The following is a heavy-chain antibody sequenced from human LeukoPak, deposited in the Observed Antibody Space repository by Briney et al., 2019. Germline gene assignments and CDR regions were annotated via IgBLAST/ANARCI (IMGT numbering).Heavy chain of an antibody. CDR2: INPSGGST. CDR3: ARDRGVSCYPRCRFDY. CDR1: GYTFTSYY. D-gene: IGHD2-15*01. Sequence: ASVKVSCKASGYTFTSYYMHWVRQAPGQGLEWMGIINPSGGSTNYAQKFQGRVTITADESTSTAYMELSSLRSEDTAVYYCARDRGVSCYPRCRFDYWGQGTLVTVSS. V-gene: IGHV1-46*01. J-gene: IGHJ4*02.